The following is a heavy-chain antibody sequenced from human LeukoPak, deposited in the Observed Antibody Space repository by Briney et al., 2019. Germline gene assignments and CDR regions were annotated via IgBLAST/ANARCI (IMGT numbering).Heavy chain of an antibody. Sequence: ASVKVSCKASGYTFTSYGISWVRQAPGQGLEWMGWISAYNGNTNYAQKLQGRVTMTTDTSTSTAYMELRSLRSDDTAVYYCVRGNYDFWSGYSDHFDYWGQGTLVTVSS. CDR1: GYTFTSYG. J-gene: IGHJ4*02. CDR2: ISAYNGNT. D-gene: IGHD3-3*01. CDR3: VRGNYDFWSGYSDHFDY. V-gene: IGHV1-18*01.